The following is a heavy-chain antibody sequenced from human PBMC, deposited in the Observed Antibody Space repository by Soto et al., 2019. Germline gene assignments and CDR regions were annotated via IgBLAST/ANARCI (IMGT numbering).Heavy chain of an antibody. CDR1: GGTFSSYA. V-gene: IGHV1-69*13. J-gene: IGHJ4*02. CDR2: IIPIFGTA. D-gene: IGHD6-19*01. CDR3: AHRPSGWYLFDY. Sequence: SVKVSCKASGGTFSSYAISWVRQAPGQGLEWMGGIIPIFGTANYAQKSQGRVTITADESTSTAYMELSSLRSEDRAVDYCAHRPSGWYLFDYWGQGTLVTVSS.